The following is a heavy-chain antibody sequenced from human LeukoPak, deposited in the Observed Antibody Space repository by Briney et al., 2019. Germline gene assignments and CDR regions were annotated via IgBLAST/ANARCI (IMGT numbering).Heavy chain of an antibody. CDR1: GGSISSGSYY. D-gene: IGHD3-16*01. CDR3: ATMTSASWGYFQH. Sequence: PSETLSLTCIVSGGSISSGSYYWSWIRQPAGKGLEWIGRIYTSGSTNYNPSLKSRVTISVDTSKNQFSLRLSSVTAADTAVYYCATMTSASWGYFQHWGRGTLVTVSS. CDR2: IYTSGST. J-gene: IGHJ1*01. V-gene: IGHV4-61*02.